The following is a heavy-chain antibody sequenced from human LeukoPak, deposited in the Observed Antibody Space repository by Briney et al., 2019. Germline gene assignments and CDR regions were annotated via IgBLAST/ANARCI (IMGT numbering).Heavy chain of an antibody. D-gene: IGHD4/OR15-4a*01. V-gene: IGHV4-59*01. CDR1: GGSISSSY. Sequence: SETLSLTCTASGGSISSSYWSWIRQPPGKGLEWIGYIYYGGSSNYNPSLKSRVTMSVDTSKNQFSLRLRSVTAADTAVYYCARGIDYDAYFQHWGQGTLVTVSS. CDR3: ARGIDYDAYFQH. CDR2: IYYGGSS. J-gene: IGHJ1*01.